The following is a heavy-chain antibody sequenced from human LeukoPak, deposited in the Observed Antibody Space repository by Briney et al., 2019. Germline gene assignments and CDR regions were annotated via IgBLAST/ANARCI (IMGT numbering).Heavy chain of an antibody. CDR3: TRVSLLDSPDY. CDR2: IKEDGSEK. D-gene: IGHD3-10*01. J-gene: IGHJ4*02. Sequence: SGGSLRLSCAASGFTFSSSWMNWVRQAPGKGLEWVANIKEDGSEKYYVDFVKGRFTISRDNAKKSLYLQMNSLRAEDTAAYYCTRVSLLDSPDYWGQGTLVTVSS. CDR1: GFTFSSSW. V-gene: IGHV3-7*01.